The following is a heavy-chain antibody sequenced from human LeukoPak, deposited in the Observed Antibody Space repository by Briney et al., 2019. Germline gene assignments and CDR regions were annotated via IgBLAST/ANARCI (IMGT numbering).Heavy chain of an antibody. D-gene: IGHD2-15*01. CDR1: GFSFSTYW. CDR3: TRRVDATRWYDP. J-gene: IGHJ5*02. V-gene: IGHV3-74*01. Sequence: GGSLRLSCAASGFSFSTYWMHWVRQAPGEGLVWVSRINGDGSTTNYADSVKGRFTISRDNAKNTLYLQMNSLRAEDTAVYYCTRRVDATRWYDPWGQGTLVTVSS. CDR2: INGDGSTT.